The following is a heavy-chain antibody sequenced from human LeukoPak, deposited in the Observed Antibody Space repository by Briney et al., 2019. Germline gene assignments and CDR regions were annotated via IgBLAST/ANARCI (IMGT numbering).Heavy chain of an antibody. CDR3: ARIQLGYCSSTSCYNFPGVGFDP. CDR2: INHSGSN. J-gene: IGHJ5*02. Sequence: SETLSLTCAVYSGTFCGYYWIWIRQPPGKGREGIGEINHSGSNNYNTFLKSRVTISEKTSKNQYSLTMSPVTAADTVVYYCARIQLGYCSSTSCYNFPGVGFDPWGQGTLVTVSS. V-gene: IGHV4-34*01. CDR1: SGTFCGYY. D-gene: IGHD2-2*02.